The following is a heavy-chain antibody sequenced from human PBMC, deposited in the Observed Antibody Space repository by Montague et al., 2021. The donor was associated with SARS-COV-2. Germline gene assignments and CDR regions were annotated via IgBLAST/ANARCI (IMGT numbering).Heavy chain of an antibody. J-gene: IGHJ4*02. CDR2: TYYRYKWYS. Sequence: CAISGDSVSSNSVASSWLTQSPSTVLEWLCRTYYRYKWYSDYAPSVRGRLTVNPDASKNEFSLELNYVTPEDTAVYYCVRYSGWFYFDFWGQGTLVTVSS. D-gene: IGHD6-19*01. CDR1: GDSVSSNSVA. CDR3: VRYSGWFYFDF. V-gene: IGHV6-1*01.